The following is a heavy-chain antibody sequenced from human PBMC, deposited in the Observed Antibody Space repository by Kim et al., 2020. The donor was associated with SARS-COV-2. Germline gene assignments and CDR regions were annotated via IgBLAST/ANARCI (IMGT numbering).Heavy chain of an antibody. V-gene: IGHV3-7*01. CDR1: EFTFSTYW. Sequence: GGSLRLSCAASEFTFSTYWMSWVRQAPGKGLYWVANIKQDGSEKYYVDSVKGRFTISRDNAKNSLFLQMNSLRAEDTAVYYCARDYDILTGAGYYYYGMDGWGQGTTVTVSS. CDR2: IKQDGSEK. J-gene: IGHJ6*02. CDR3: ARDYDILTGAGYYYYGMDG. D-gene: IGHD3-9*01.